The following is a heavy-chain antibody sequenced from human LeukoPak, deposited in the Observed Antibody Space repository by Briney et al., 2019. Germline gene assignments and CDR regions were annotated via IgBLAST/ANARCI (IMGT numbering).Heavy chain of an antibody. CDR3: ARDSVNYYGSGSYGAFDI. CDR2: ISSSSYI. V-gene: IGHV3-21*01. Sequence: PGGSLRLSCAASGFTFSSYSMNWVRQAPGKGLEWVSSISSSSYIYYADSVKGRFTISRDNAENSLYLQMNSLRAEDTAVYYCARDSVNYYGSGSYGAFDIWGQGTMVTVSS. CDR1: GFTFSSYS. D-gene: IGHD3-10*01. J-gene: IGHJ3*02.